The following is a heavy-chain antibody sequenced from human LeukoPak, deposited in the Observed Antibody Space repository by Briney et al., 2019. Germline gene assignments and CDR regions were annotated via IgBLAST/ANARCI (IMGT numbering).Heavy chain of an antibody. Sequence: GGSLRLSCAASGFTFSSYGMHWVRQAPGKGLEWVAFIRYDGSNKYYADSVKGRFTISRDNPKNTLYLQMNSLRAEDTAVYYCAKLGSIVVVPAARGGDYWGQGTLVTVSS. J-gene: IGHJ4*02. V-gene: IGHV3-30*02. CDR1: GFTFSSYG. D-gene: IGHD2-2*01. CDR3: AKLGSIVVVPAARGGDY. CDR2: IRYDGSNK.